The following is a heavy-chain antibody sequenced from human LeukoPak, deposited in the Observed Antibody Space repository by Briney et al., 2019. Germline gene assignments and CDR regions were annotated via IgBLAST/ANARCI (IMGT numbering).Heavy chain of an antibody. CDR2: INHSGST. V-gene: IGHV4-38-2*02. CDR1: GYSISSGYY. D-gene: IGHD3-10*01. CDR3: ARRNGAQYGSGSYYRGPSYYYYYMDV. J-gene: IGHJ6*03. Sequence: SETLSLTCTVSGYSISSGYYWGWIRQPPGKGLEWIGEINHSGSTNYNPSLKSRVTISVDTSKNQFSLKLSSVTAADTAVYYCARRNGAQYGSGSYYRGPSYYYYYMDVWGKGTTVTISS.